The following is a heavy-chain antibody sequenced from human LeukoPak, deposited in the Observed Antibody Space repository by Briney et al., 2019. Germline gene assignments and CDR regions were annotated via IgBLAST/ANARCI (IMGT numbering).Heavy chain of an antibody. Sequence: SETLSLTCTVSGVSISSGDYYWSCIRQPPGKGLECIGSIYYSGSTYYNPSLKSRVTISVDTSKNQFSLKLSSVTAADTAVYYCARHHAPLDGGNSWFYPWGQGTLVTVSS. V-gene: IGHV4-39*01. D-gene: IGHD4-23*01. CDR3: ARHHAPLDGGNSWFYP. J-gene: IGHJ5*02. CDR1: GVSISSGDYY. CDR2: IYYSGST.